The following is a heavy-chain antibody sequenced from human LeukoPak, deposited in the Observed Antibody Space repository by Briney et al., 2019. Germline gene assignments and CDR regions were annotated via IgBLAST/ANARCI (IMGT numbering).Heavy chain of an antibody. J-gene: IGHJ4*02. CDR3: ARAANYGDCFDY. D-gene: IGHD4-17*01. V-gene: IGHV4-61*08. CDR2: IYYSGST. Sequence: SETLSLTCTASGGSISSGGYYRSWIRQPPGKGLEWIGYIYYSGSTNYNPSLKSRVTISVDTSKNQFSLKLSSVTAADTAVYYCARAANYGDCFDYWGQGTLVTVSS. CDR1: GGSISSGGYY.